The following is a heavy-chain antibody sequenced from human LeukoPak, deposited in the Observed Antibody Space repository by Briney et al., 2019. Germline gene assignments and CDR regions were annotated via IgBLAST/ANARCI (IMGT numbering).Heavy chain of an antibody. CDR1: GYTSTSYY. CDR2: INPSGGST. J-gene: IGHJ4*02. D-gene: IGHD6-13*01. V-gene: IGHV1-46*01. CDR3: ARDGRAAADLDY. Sequence: ASVKVSCKASGYTSTSYYMHWVRQAPGQGLEWMGIINPSGGSTSYAQKFQGRVTMTRDTSTSTVYMELSSLRSEDTAVYYCARDGRAAADLDYWGQGTLVTVSS.